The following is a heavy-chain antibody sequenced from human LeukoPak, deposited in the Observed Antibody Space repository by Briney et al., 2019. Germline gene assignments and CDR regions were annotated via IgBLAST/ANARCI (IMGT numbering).Heavy chain of an antibody. J-gene: IGHJ4*02. V-gene: IGHV4-59*08. D-gene: IGHD3-3*01. CDR3: ARLVDGRWSGTTCYFDY. Sequence: SETLSLTCTVSGGSMSSYYWSWIRQPPGKGLEWIGYIFYSGSTNYNPSLKSRVTLSVDTSKNQFSLKLGSVTAADTAVYYCARLVDGRWSGTTCYFDYWGQGTLVTVSS. CDR2: IFYSGST. CDR1: GGSMSSYY.